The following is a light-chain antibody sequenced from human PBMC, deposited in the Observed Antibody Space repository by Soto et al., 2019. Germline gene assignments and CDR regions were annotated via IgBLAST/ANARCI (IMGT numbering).Light chain of an antibody. CDR2: DAS. J-gene: IGKJ5*01. V-gene: IGKV3-20*01. CDR1: QSVSRSY. Sequence: EIVMTQSPATLSVSPGEIATLSCRASQSVSRSYLGWYQQKPGQAPRLLIYDASRRATGIPDRFSGSGSGTDFTLTISGLEPEDFAVYYCQQYDSSPPITFGQGTRLEIK. CDR3: QQYDSSPPIT.